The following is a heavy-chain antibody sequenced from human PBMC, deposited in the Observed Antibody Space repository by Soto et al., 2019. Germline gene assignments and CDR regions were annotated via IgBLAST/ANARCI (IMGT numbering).Heavy chain of an antibody. V-gene: IGHV3-30*18. CDR3: AKDLYGAGWYNYFDP. J-gene: IGHJ5*02. CDR1: GFTFSTTG. CDR2: ISHDGGVK. Sequence: QVHLVESGGGVVQPGRSLRLSCAASGFTFSTTGMHWVRQAPGKGLEWVAMISHDGGVKHYTDSVKGRFTISRDTSNNTVYLQMNSLRPEDTAMNHCAKDLYGAGWYNYFDPWGQGTLVTVSS. D-gene: IGHD6-19*01.